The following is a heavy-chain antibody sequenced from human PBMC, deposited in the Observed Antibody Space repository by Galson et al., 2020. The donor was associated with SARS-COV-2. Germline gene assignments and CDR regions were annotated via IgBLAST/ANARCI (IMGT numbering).Heavy chain of an antibody. CDR1: GFTFSLYA. CDR2: VSGTGFGT. CDR3: ARDEGIRGYNYGRLYYGMDV. D-gene: IGHD5-18*01. V-gene: IGHV3-23*01. Sequence: GESLKISCAASGFTFSLYAMTWVRQAPGRGLEWVSSVSGTGFGTFYADSVKGRFTISRDNPRNSLYLQMNSLRAEDTAVYYCARDEGIRGYNYGRLYYGMDVWGQGTTVTVSS. J-gene: IGHJ6*02.